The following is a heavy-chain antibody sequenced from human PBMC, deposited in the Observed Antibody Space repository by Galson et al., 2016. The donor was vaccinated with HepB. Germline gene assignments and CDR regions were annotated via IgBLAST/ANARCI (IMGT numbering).Heavy chain of an antibody. V-gene: IGHV3-33*01. CDR3: ARSPPPATPTAGSLDI. Sequence: SLRLSCATSRFTLTTYAIHWVRQAPGKGLEWLAVIRFDGINKFYADSVKGRFTISRDDSKNTVYLQMNGLRVEDTAVYYCARSPPPATPTAGSLDIWGQGTVLTVSS. J-gene: IGHJ3*02. CDR1: RFTLTTYA. CDR2: IRFDGINK.